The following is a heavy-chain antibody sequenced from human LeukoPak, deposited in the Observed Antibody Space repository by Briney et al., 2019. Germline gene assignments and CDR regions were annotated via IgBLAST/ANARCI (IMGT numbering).Heavy chain of an antibody. CDR1: GGSISSGSYY. Sequence: SETLSLTCTVSGGSISSGSYYWSWIRQPAGKGLEWIGRIYTSGSTNYNPSLKSRVTISVDTSKNQFSLKLSSVTAADTAVYYCARDFGAVGATSPDAFDIWGQGTMVTVSS. CDR3: ARDFGAVGATSPDAFDI. CDR2: IYTSGST. D-gene: IGHD1-26*01. J-gene: IGHJ3*02. V-gene: IGHV4-61*02.